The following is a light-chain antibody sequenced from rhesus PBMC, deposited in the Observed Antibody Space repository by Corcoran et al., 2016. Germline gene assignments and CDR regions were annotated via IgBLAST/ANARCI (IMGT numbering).Light chain of an antibody. Sequence: DIQMTQSPSSLSASVGDRVTITCRASENVNNYLNWYQQKAGKAPKVLIYKASTLQSGDPSRFSGIGSWTDYTFNISNLQPEDVATYYCQHSFGTPFTCGGGTKVEIK. CDR1: ENVNNY. CDR2: KAS. CDR3: QHSFGTPFT. J-gene: IGKJ4*01. V-gene: IGKV1-74*01.